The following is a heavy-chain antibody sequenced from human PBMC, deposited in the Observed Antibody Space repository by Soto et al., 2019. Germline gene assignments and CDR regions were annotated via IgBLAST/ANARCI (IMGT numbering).Heavy chain of an antibody. V-gene: IGHV3-21*01. CDR3: VRAYVMDV. D-gene: IGHD3-10*02. J-gene: IGHJ6*02. CDR2: ISTASTYM. Sequence: GSVRLSCAPSGFTFCRDVMNWGRQSPWKGRESGASISTASTYMCCADSVKGRVTVSRDNENNSLHLQMNAVKAEDTAVYYCVRAYVMDVWGQGTTVTVYS. CDR1: GFTFCRDV.